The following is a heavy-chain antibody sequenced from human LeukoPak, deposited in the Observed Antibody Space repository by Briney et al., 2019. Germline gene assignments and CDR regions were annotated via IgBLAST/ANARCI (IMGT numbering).Heavy chain of an antibody. CDR3: ARVGGSSNFDY. CDR2: TTTYHVNT. D-gene: IGHD1-26*01. CDR1: GYTFTSFG. V-gene: IGHV1-18*01. J-gene: IGHJ4*02. Sequence: GASVKVSCTSSGYTFTSFGVTWVRQAPGQGLEWMGWTTTYHVNTKYAQKFHGRVTMTTDTSTSTVYMELRSLTSDDTAVYYCARVGGSSNFDYWGQGTPVTVSS.